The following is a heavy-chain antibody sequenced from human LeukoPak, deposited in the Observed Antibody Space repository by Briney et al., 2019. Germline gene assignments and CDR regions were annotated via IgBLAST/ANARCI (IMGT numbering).Heavy chain of an antibody. CDR3: ARQSGDQSSAWYFDA. J-gene: IGHJ4*02. CDR1: GGSLSSSGHW. V-gene: IGHV4-39*01. D-gene: IGHD6-19*01. CDR2: IHYSGKV. Sequence: SQTLSLTCTVSGGSLSSSGHWWVWIRQPPGKGLEWIGSIHYSGKVYYNPSLKSRVTTSVDTSTDQFSLRLSSATAADTAIYYCARQSGDQSSAWYFDAWGQGTLVTVSS.